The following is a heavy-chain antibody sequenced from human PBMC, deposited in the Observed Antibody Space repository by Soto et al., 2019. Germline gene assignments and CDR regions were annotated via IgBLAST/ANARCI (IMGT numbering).Heavy chain of an antibody. CDR3: VPSNWFHP. CDR1: GGSISSSSYY. Sequence: SETLSLTCTVSGGSISSSSYYWGWIRQPPGKGLEWIGSIYYSGSTYYNPSLKSRVTISVDTSKNQFSLKLSSVTAADTAVYYCVPSNWFHPWGQGTLVTVSS. J-gene: IGHJ5*02. V-gene: IGHV4-39*01. CDR2: IYYSGST.